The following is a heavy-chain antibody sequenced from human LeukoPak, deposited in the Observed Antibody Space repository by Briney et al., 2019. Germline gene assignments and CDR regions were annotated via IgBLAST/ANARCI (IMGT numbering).Heavy chain of an antibody. CDR2: INHSGST. V-gene: IGHV4-34*01. CDR1: GESFRGYY. Sequence: PSETLSLTCAVYGESFRGYYWSWIRQPPGKGLEWIGEINHSGSTNYNPSLKSRVTISVDTSKNQFSLKLSSVTAADTAVYYCARGYCSSTSCYLYYYYGMDVWGQGTTVTVSS. D-gene: IGHD2-2*01. J-gene: IGHJ6*02. CDR3: ARGYCSSTSCYLYYYYGMDV.